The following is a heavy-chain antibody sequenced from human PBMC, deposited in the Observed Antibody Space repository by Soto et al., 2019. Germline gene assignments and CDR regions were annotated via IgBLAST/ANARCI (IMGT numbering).Heavy chain of an antibody. J-gene: IGHJ4*02. CDR3: AREGEGLPAHRY. D-gene: IGHD3-16*01. V-gene: IGHV1-69*06. CDR1: GDTFTTYT. Sequence: QVQLVQSGAEVKKPGSSVKVSCKASGDTFTTYTINWVRQAPGQGLEWMGGIVPILVAGNYAQKFQGRVTITADRSTTTAYLDLSRLRSDDTAVYYCAREGEGLPAHRYWGQGTLVTVSS. CDR2: IVPILVAG.